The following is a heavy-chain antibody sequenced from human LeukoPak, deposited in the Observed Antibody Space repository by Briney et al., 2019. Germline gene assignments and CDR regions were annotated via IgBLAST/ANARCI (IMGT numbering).Heavy chain of an antibody. J-gene: IGHJ4*02. CDR3: ARDLRYCSTTSCGNYFDY. CDR2: ISGSGSTI. V-gene: IGHV3-48*03. D-gene: IGHD2-2*01. Sequence: GGSLRLSCAASGFTFSSYEMNWVRQAPGKGLEWVSYISGSGSTIYHADSVKGRFTISRDNAKNSLYLQMNSLRAEDTAVYYCARDLRYCSTTSCGNYFDYWGQGTLVTVSS. CDR1: GFTFSSYE.